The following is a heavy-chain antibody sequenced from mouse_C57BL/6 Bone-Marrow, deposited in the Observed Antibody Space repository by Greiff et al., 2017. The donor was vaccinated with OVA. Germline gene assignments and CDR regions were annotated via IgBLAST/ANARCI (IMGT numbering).Heavy chain of an antibody. Sequence: QVQLQQSGAELVMPGASVKLSCKASGYTFTSYWMHWVKQRPGQGLEWIGEIDPSDSYTNYNQKFKGKSTLTVDKSSSTAYMQLSSLTSEDSAVYYCARGGNYDYFDYWGQGTTLTVAS. J-gene: IGHJ2*01. CDR1: GYTFTSYW. V-gene: IGHV1-69*01. CDR2: IDPSDSYT. CDR3: ARGGNYDYFDY. D-gene: IGHD2-1*01.